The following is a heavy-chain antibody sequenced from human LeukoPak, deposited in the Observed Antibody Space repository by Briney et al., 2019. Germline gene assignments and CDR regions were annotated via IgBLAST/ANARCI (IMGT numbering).Heavy chain of an antibody. CDR1: GFTVSSNY. CDR3: ARVRAYCGDDCYPYYFDY. CDR2: IYNGGST. V-gene: IGHV3-53*01. Sequence: GGSLRLSCVVSGFTVSSNYMSWVRQAPGKGLEWVSVIYNGGSTYYADSVKGRFTISRDNSKNTLYLQMNSLRAEDTAVYYCARVRAYCGDDCYPYYFDYWGQGTLVTVSS. D-gene: IGHD2-21*01. J-gene: IGHJ4*02.